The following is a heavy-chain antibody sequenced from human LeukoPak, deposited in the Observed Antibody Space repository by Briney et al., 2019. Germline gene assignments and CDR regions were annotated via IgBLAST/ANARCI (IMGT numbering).Heavy chain of an antibody. CDR2: IRGGGAGA. CDR3: AKCAQSYGNDAFDL. CDR1: EFTFGSSA. D-gene: IGHD5-18*01. V-gene: IGHV3-23*01. Sequence: PGGPLRLSCAASEFTFGSSAMSWVRQAPGKGLEWVSYIRGGGAGALYADSVKGRFTVSRDNSRSTLYLQMNSLRVEDTAVYYCAKCAQSYGNDAFDLWGPGTMVTVSS. J-gene: IGHJ3*01.